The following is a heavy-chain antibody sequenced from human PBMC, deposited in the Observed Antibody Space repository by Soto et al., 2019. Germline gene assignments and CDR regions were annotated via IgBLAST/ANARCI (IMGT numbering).Heavy chain of an antibody. J-gene: IGHJ5*02. Sequence: QVQLQESGPGLVKPSGTLALTCAVSGGSISSSNWWRWVRQPLVAGLEWIGEINHRGRTNYNPSLKIRVTISVAKSKNQFALMLSTVPAAEAAVYYCARDYIARGVMRWFDPWGQGTLVTVSS. D-gene: IGHD3-10*01. V-gene: IGHV4-4*02. CDR3: ARDYIARGVMRWFDP. CDR1: GGSISSSNW. CDR2: INHRGRT.